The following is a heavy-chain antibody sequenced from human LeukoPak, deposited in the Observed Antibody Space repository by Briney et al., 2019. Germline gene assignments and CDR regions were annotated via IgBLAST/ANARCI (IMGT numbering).Heavy chain of an antibody. V-gene: IGHV3-48*04. CDR2: ISSSSITI. CDR1: GFTFSSYS. J-gene: IGHJ4*02. CDR3: ARDRGGSYSAIDY. Sequence: QSGGSLRLSWAASGFTFSSYSLTWFRQAPGKGLEGVSFISSSSITIYYADSVKGRFTISRDNAEKSLYLQMNSLRAEDTAVYYCARDRGGSYSAIDYWGQGTLVTVSS. D-gene: IGHD2-15*01.